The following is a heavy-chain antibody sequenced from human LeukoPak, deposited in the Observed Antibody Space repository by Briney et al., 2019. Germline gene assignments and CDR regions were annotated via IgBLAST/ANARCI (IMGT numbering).Heavy chain of an antibody. V-gene: IGHV1-3*01. CDR3: ARDRQWLLLEVFDY. D-gene: IGHD3-22*01. J-gene: IGHJ4*02. Sequence: ASVNLSCNPAEYTDSTYAMHRVRQAPGHRRGGLGWINAGNGNTKYSQKFQGRVTITRDTSASTAYMELSSLRSEDTAVYYCARDRQWLLLEVFDYWGQGTLVTVSS. CDR1: EYTDSTYA. CDR2: INAGNGNT.